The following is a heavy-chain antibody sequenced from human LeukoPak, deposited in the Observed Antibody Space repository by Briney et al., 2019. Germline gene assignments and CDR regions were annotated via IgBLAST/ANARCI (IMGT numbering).Heavy chain of an antibody. J-gene: IGHJ6*02. CDR3: ARQDTVTTRMDV. CDR2: ISYDGSNK. V-gene: IGHV3-30*04. D-gene: IGHD4-11*01. Sequence: GGSLRLSCAASGFTFSSYAMHWVRQAPGKGLEWVAVISYDGSNKYYADSVKGRFTISRDNSKNTLYLQMNSLRAEDTAVYYCARQDTVTTRMDVWGQGTTVTVSS. CDR1: GFTFSSYA.